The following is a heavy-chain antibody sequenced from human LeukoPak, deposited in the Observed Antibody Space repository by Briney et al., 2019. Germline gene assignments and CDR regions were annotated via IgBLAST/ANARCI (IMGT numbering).Heavy chain of an antibody. CDR3: PRDRGGPPSSSWSFFDY. CDR2: TYYRCKWYN. Sequence: SPTLSLTFAITGDSVSINSAAWNWVKQSPSRGLEWLGRTYYRCKWYNGDAVAVKSRITINADTNKNQFFQQVKYVTPEDTAVYYCPRDRGGPPSSSWSFFDYWGQGTPVTVSS. V-gene: IGHV6-1*01. CDR1: GDSVSINSAA. J-gene: IGHJ4*02. D-gene: IGHD6-13*01.